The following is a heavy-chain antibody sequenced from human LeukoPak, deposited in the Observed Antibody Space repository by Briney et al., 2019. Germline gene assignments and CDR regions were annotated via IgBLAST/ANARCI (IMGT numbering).Heavy chain of an antibody. CDR2: ITTSTGNP. D-gene: IGHD6-19*01. J-gene: IGHJ5*01. V-gene: IGHV7-4-1*02. CDR3: ARDPYAPPSSVLQRFDS. Sequence: RASVKVSCEASGYIFTNYAINWMRQAPGQGLEWMGWITTSTGNPTYAQGFTGRFVFSSDTSVSTAYLQISSLRAEDTAVYYCARDPYAPPSSVLQRFDSWGQGTLVTVSS. CDR1: GYIFTNYA.